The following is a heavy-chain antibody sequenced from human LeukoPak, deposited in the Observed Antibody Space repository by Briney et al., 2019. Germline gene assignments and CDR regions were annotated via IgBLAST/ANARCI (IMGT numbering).Heavy chain of an antibody. Sequence: GGSLRLSCAASGFTFSSYWMSWVRQAPGKGLEWVANIKQDGSEKYYVDSVKGRFTISRDNAKNSLYLQMNSLRAEDTAVYYCARTVGVVVIQFDYWGQGTLVTVSS. CDR1: GFTFSSYW. V-gene: IGHV3-7*01. CDR3: ARTVGVVVIQFDY. CDR2: IKQDGSEK. J-gene: IGHJ4*02. D-gene: IGHD3-22*01.